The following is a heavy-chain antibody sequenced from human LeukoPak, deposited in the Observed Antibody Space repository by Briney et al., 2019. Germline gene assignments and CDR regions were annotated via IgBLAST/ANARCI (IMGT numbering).Heavy chain of an antibody. CDR2: ISGDGRGT. V-gene: IGHV3-74*01. CDR1: GFIFTDYW. D-gene: IGHD6-13*01. J-gene: IGHJ4*02. CDR3: ARRFSSWYYYFDC. Sequence: GGSLRLSCAASGFIFTDYWMHWVRQGPGKELVWVARISGDGRGTTYADSVKGRFTISRDNAKSTAFLQMNSLRAEDTAVYYCARRFSSWYYYFDCWGQGTLVTVSS.